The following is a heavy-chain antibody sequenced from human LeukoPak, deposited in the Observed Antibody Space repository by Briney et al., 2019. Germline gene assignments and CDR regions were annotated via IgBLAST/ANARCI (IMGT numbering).Heavy chain of an antibody. V-gene: IGHV3-23*01. CDR1: GFTFSNYA. CDR3: ATSIVGFTYDEHFQH. Sequence: PGGSLRLSCAASGFTFSNYAMSWVRQAPGKGLEWVSAISGSGGSTYYADSVKGRFTISRDNSKNTLYLQLNSLRVEDTAVYYCATSIVGFTYDEHFQHWGQGTLVTVSS. J-gene: IGHJ1*01. CDR2: ISGSGGST. D-gene: IGHD1-26*01.